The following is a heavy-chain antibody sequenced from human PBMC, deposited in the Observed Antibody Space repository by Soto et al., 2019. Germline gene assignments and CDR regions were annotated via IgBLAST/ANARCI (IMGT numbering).Heavy chain of an antibody. CDR1: GGSISSYY. Sequence: SETLSLTCTVSGGSISSYYWSWIRQPPGKGLEWIGYIYYSGSTNYNPSLKSRVTISVDTSKNQFSLKLSSVTAADTAVYYCARECGGDCYSMGYYYYGMDVWGQGTTVTVS. J-gene: IGHJ6*02. D-gene: IGHD2-21*02. CDR2: IYYSGST. V-gene: IGHV4-59*01. CDR3: ARECGGDCYSMGYYYYGMDV.